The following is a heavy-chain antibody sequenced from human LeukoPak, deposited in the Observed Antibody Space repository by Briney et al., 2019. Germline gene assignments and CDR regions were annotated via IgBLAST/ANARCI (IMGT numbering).Heavy chain of an antibody. D-gene: IGHD3-10*01. CDR1: GFTFSSNA. CDR2: ITGSGGST. CDR3: GKANGSGAYYRPDY. Sequence: GGSLRLSCAASGFTFSSNAMSWVRQAPGKGLEWVSAITGSGGSTYYTDSVKGRFTISRDNSQNTLYLQMNSLRADDTAVYYCGKANGSGAYYRPDYWGQGTLVTVSS. J-gene: IGHJ4*02. V-gene: IGHV3-23*01.